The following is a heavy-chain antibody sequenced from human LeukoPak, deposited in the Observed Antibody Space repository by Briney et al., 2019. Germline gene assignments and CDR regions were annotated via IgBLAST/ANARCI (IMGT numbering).Heavy chain of an antibody. D-gene: IGHD3-22*01. Sequence: SETLSLTCTVSGGSISSSSYYWGWIRLPPGKGLEWIGSIYYSGSTYYNPSLKSRVTISVDTSKNQFSLKLSSVTAADTAVYYCARRTYYYDSSGYYFDAFDIWGQGTMVTVSS. CDR1: GGSISSSSYY. CDR2: IYYSGST. CDR3: ARRTYYYDSSGYYFDAFDI. V-gene: IGHV4-39*01. J-gene: IGHJ3*02.